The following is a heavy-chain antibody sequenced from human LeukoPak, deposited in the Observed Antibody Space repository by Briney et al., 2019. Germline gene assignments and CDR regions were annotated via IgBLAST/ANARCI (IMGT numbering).Heavy chain of an antibody. CDR3: AGSYYNVFDY. Sequence: GGSLRLSCAASGFTFSSYSMTWLRQAPGKGLEWVSSISSGSGDIYYTDSVKGRFTISRDNSKNTLYLQMNSLRAEDTAVYYCAGSYYNVFDYWGQGTLVTVSS. D-gene: IGHD3-10*01. V-gene: IGHV3-21*01. J-gene: IGHJ4*02. CDR2: ISSGSGDI. CDR1: GFTFSSYS.